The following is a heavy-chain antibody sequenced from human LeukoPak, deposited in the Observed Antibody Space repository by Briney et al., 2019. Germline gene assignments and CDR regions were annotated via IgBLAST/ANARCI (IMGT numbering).Heavy chain of an antibody. Sequence: SQTLSLTRAISGDSVSSNSAAWTWIRQSPSRGLEWLGRTYYRSTWYYEYSVSVESRITINPETSKNQFSLQVNSVSPEDTAVYYCAREELGFDHWGQGTLVTVSS. J-gene: IGHJ4*02. D-gene: IGHD3-16*01. CDR2: TYYRSTWYY. V-gene: IGHV6-1*01. CDR3: AREELGFDH. CDR1: GDSVSSNSAA.